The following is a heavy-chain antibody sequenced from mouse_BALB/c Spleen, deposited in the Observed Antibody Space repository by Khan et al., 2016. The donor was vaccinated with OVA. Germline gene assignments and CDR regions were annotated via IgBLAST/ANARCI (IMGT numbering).Heavy chain of an antibody. Sequence: QIQLVQSGPGLVAPSQNLSITCTVSGFSLTDYGVNWVRQPPGKGLEWLGMIWGDGSTDYNSALKSRLSISKDNSKSQVFLKMNSLQTDDTARYYCARELRLGGFAYWGQGTLVTVSA. CDR3: ARELRLGGFAY. V-gene: IGHV2-6-7*01. D-gene: IGHD1-2*01. J-gene: IGHJ3*01. CDR1: GFSLTDYG. CDR2: IWGDGST.